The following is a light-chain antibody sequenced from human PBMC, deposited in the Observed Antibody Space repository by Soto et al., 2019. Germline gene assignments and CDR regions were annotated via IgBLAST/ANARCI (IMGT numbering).Light chain of an antibody. J-gene: IGLJ2*01. V-gene: IGLV2-14*01. CDR2: DVT. Sequence: QSVLTQPASVSGSPGQSITISCTGTTSDVGGFNYVSWYQQHPGKAPKLMIYDVTGRPSGVSNRFSGSKSGNTASLTISRLQTEDAADYYCSSYTNINTLVFGGGTQLTVL. CDR3: SSYTNINTLV. CDR1: TSDVGGFNY.